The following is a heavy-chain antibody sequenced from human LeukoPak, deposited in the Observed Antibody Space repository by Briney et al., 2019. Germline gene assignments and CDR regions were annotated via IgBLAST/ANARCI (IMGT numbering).Heavy chain of an antibody. CDR2: ISYDGTNK. J-gene: IGHJ6*02. V-gene: IGHV3-30-3*01. CDR1: GFTFSSYA. CDR3: ARGYYYDSSGYPLDYYYYGMDV. Sequence: GGSLRLSCAASGFTFSSYAMHCVRQAPGKGLEWVAVISYDGTNKYYADSVKGRFTISRDNSKNTLYLQMNSLRAEDTAVYYCARGYYYDSSGYPLDYYYYGMDVWGQGTTVTVSS. D-gene: IGHD3-22*01.